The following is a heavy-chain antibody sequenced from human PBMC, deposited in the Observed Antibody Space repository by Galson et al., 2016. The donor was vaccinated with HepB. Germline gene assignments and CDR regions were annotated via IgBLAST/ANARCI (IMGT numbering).Heavy chain of an antibody. Sequence: SLRLSCAASGFNISTHYMIWVRQAPGRGLEWVSVIYTGNHAYGADSVKGRFTFSRDDSKNTLFLQMNSLRVEDTAVYYCARVKAIFDAFDIWGQGTMVTVSS. CDR2: IYTGNHA. CDR3: ARVKAIFDAFDI. J-gene: IGHJ3*02. CDR1: GFNISTHY. V-gene: IGHV3-53*01.